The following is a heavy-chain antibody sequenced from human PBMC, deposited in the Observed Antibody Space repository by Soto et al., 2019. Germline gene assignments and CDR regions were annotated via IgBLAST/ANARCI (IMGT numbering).Heavy chain of an antibody. CDR1: GGTFSSYT. V-gene: IGHV1-69*02. Sequence: SVKVSCKASGGTFSSYTISWVRQAPGQGLEWMGRIIPILGIANYAQKFQGRVTITADKSASTAYMELSSLRSEDTAVYYCVRAAAGFNWFDPWGQGTLVTVSS. CDR3: VRAAAGFNWFDP. D-gene: IGHD6-13*01. J-gene: IGHJ5*02. CDR2: IIPILGIA.